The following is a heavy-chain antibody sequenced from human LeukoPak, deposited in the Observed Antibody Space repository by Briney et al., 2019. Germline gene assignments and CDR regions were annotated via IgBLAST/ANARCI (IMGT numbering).Heavy chain of an antibody. CDR3: ARADILTGFGGS. Sequence: SETLSLTCTVSGGSISSYYWSWIRQPPGKGLEWIGYIYYSGSTNCNPSLKSRVTISVDTSKNQFSLKLSSVTAADTAVYYCARADILTGFGGSWGQGTLVTVSS. D-gene: IGHD3-9*01. V-gene: IGHV4-59*01. CDR2: IYYSGST. CDR1: GGSISSYY. J-gene: IGHJ4*02.